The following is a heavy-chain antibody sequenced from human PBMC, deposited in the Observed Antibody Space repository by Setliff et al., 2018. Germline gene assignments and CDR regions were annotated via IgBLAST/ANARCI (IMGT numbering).Heavy chain of an antibody. CDR1: GYRFTTYG. CDR3: ARGILLVEGVSVTGCWFDP. Sequence: VASVKVSCKASGYRFTTYGINWVRQAPGQGLEWMGWISPYNGNTKYAQKFQGRVTMTADTSTSTAYMELRSLRFDDTAVYYCARGILLVEGVSVTGCWFDPWGQGALVTVSS. V-gene: IGHV1-18*01. J-gene: IGHJ5*02. CDR2: ISPYNGNT. D-gene: IGHD3-9*01.